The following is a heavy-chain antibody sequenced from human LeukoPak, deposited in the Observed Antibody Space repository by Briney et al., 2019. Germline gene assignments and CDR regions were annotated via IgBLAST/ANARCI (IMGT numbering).Heavy chain of an antibody. CDR3: ARDGAARLLRYYYYMDL. CDR2: ISYDGSNQ. Sequence: GGSLRLPCAGTGFKFSDKAMHWVRQAPGKGLEWVAVISYDGSNQNYADSVKGRFTISRDNSDNTQFLEMNSLRPEDTAVYYCARDGAARLLRYYYYMDLWGKGTTVTVSS. D-gene: IGHD6-6*01. CDR1: GFKFSDKA. J-gene: IGHJ6*03. V-gene: IGHV3-30*03.